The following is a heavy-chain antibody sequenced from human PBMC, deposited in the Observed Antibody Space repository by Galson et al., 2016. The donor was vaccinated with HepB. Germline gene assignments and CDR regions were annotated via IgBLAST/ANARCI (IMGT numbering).Heavy chain of an antibody. J-gene: IGHJ6*03. Sequence: ETLSLTCIVSGASISTNYWSWIRQPPGKGLEWIANIYYSGSTNYNPSLKSRVTISVDTSKNQFSLKLSSVTAADTAVYYCARDLDGSGSSYYIDVWGKGTTVTVSS. D-gene: IGHD3-10*01. CDR3: ARDLDGSGSSYYIDV. V-gene: IGHV4-59*01. CDR1: GASISTNY. CDR2: IYYSGST.